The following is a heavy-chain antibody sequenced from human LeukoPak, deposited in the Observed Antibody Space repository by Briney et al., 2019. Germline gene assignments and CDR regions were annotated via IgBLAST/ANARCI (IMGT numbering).Heavy chain of an antibody. Sequence: ASVKVSCKASGYTFTSYYMHWVRQAPGQGLEWMGWMNPNSGNTGYAQKFQGRVTMTRNTSISTAYMELSSLRSEDTAVYYCARGPAKNTDGYWFDPWGQGTLVTVSS. D-gene: IGHD2-2*01. CDR2: MNPNSGNT. CDR3: ARGPAKNTDGYWFDP. V-gene: IGHV1-8*02. CDR1: GYTFTSYY. J-gene: IGHJ5*02.